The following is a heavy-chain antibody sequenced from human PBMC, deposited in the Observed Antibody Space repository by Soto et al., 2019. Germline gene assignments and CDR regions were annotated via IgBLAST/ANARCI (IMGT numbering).Heavy chain of an antibody. CDR1: GYSFTSYW. V-gene: IGHV5-51*01. D-gene: IGHD4-17*01. J-gene: IGHJ5*02. Sequence: GESLKISCKGSGYSFTSYWIGWVRQMPGKGLEWMGIIYPGDSDTRYSPSFQGQVTISADKSISTAYLQWSSLEASDTAMYYCARRTTTVTTWFDPWGQGTLVTVSS. CDR2: IYPGDSDT. CDR3: ARRTTTVTTWFDP.